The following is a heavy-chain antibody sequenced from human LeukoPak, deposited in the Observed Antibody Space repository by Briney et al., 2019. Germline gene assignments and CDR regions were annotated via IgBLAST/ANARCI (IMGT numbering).Heavy chain of an antibody. V-gene: IGHV3-53*01. CDR2: IYSGGST. CDR3: ASPGY. J-gene: IGHJ4*02. Sequence: PGGSLRLSCAASGFTFSSYTMSWVRQAPGKGLEWVSVIYSGGSTYYADSVKGRFTISRDDSKNTLYLQMNSLRAEDTAVYYCASPGYWGQGTLVTVSS. CDR1: GFTFSSYT.